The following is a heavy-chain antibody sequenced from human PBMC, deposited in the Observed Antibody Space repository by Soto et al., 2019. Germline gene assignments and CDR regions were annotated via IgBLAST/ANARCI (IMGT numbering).Heavy chain of an antibody. Sequence: ETLSLTCTVYGGSFSGYHWSWIRQPPGKGLEWIGEINHSGSTNYNPSLKSRVTISVDTSKNQFSLKLSSVTAADTAVYYCARGLVGATTYFDYWGQGTPVTVYS. CDR2: INHSGST. J-gene: IGHJ4*02. CDR1: GGSFSGYH. D-gene: IGHD1-26*01. CDR3: ARGLVGATTYFDY. V-gene: IGHV4-34*01.